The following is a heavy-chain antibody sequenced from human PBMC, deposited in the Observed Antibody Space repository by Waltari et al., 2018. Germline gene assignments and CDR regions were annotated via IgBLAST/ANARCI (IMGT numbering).Heavy chain of an antibody. CDR2: IYYSGST. CDR3: ASYPLVGAAPPYYFDY. D-gene: IGHD1-26*01. CDR1: GGSISSSSYY. J-gene: IGHJ4*02. Sequence: QLQLQESGPGLVKPSETLSLTCTVSGGSISSSSYYWGWIRQPPGKGLEWIGSIYYSGSTYYNPSLKSRVTISVDTSKNQFSLKLSSVTAADTAVYYCASYPLVGAAPPYYFDYWGQGTLVTVSS. V-gene: IGHV4-39*07.